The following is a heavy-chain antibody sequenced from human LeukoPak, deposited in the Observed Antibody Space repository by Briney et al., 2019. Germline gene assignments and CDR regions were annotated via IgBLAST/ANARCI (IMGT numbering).Heavy chain of an antibody. D-gene: IGHD2-2*01. Sequence: PSETLSLTCTVSGGSICSYYWSWIRQPPGKGLEWIGYIYYSGSTNYNPSLKSRVTISVDTSKNQFSLKLRSVTAADTAVYYCANGGYCSSTSCYPNWFDPWGQGTLVTVSS. CDR1: GGSICSYY. CDR2: IYYSGST. CDR3: ANGGYCSSTSCYPNWFDP. V-gene: IGHV4-59*01. J-gene: IGHJ5*02.